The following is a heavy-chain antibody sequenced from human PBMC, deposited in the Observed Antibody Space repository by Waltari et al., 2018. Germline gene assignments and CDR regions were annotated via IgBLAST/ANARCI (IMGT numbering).Heavy chain of an antibody. CDR2: IGGTHSNI. D-gene: IGHD3-10*01. Sequence: EVRLAESGGGLFKPGGSLRRSCTASGFDFSDYDRNWVRQAPGTGLEWVSSIGGTHSNIFYADSVKGRFTVSRDNAKNSLYFQMDNPRAEDSGLYYCTRDLYGSGGDWFDPWGQGTLVTVSS. V-gene: IGHV3-21*01. J-gene: IGHJ5*02. CDR1: GFDFSDYD. CDR3: TRDLYGSGGDWFDP.